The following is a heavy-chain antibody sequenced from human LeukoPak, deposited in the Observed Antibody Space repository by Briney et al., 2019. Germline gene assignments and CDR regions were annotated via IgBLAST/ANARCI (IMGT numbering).Heavy chain of an antibody. V-gene: IGHV3-23*01. CDR3: AKGGYDYVEVGYFDY. CDR2: IIGSVPST. J-gene: IGHJ4*02. CDR1: GFTFGNYA. D-gene: IGHD5-12*01. Sequence: GGSLRLSCTASGFTFGNYAMSWVRQTPGKGLEWVSHIIGSVPSTFYAESVKGRFTISRDNSKNTLYLLMNSLRADDTAVYYCAKGGYDYVEVGYFDYWGQGVLVTVSS.